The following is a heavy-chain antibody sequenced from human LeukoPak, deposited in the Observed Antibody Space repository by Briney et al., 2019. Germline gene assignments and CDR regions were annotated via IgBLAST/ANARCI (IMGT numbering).Heavy chain of an antibody. D-gene: IGHD3-10*01. CDR1: GGSISSSSYY. CDR3: ARVPFGGESIWFGEFLTVKQCYFDY. J-gene: IGHJ4*02. CDR2: IYYSGST. Sequence: SETLSLTCTVSGGSISSSSYYWGWIRQPPGKGLEWIGSIYYSGSTYYNPSLKSRVTISVDTSKIQFSLKLSSVTAADTAVYYCARVPFGGESIWFGEFLTVKQCYFDYWGQGTLVTVSS. V-gene: IGHV4-39*01.